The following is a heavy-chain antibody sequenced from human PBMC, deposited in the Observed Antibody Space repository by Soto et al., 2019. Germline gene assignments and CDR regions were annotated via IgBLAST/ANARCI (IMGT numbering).Heavy chain of an antibody. Sequence: GGSLRLSFAASGFTFSSYAMSWVRQAPGKGLEWVSAISGSGGSTYYADSVKGRFTISRDNSKNTLYLQMNSLRAEDTAVYYCAKDRYYYDSSGYYTPEYYFDYWGQGTLVTVSS. CDR1: GFTFSSYA. D-gene: IGHD3-22*01. CDR3: AKDRYYYDSSGYYTPEYYFDY. J-gene: IGHJ4*02. CDR2: ISGSGGST. V-gene: IGHV3-23*01.